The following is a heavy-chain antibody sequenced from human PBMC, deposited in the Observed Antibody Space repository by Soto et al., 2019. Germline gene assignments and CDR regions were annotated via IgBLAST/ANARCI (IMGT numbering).Heavy chain of an antibody. CDR3: ARWFDR. CDR1: GGSISSGGYS. V-gene: IGHV4-30-2*02. CDR2: ISHSGST. Sequence: SETLSLTCAVSGGSISSGGYSWSWIRQPPGKGLEWIGYISHSGSTYYNPSLKSRVTISVDRSKNQFSLKLSSVTAADTAVYYCARWFDRWGQGTLVTVSS. J-gene: IGHJ5*02.